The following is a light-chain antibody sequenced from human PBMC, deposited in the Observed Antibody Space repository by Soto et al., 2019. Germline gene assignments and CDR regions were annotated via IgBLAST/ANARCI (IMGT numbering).Light chain of an antibody. CDR2: AAS. V-gene: IGKV1-27*01. J-gene: IGKJ1*01. CDR1: QRIDNF. Sequence: DIHVAQSRSSLSASVGDGVTITCRSSQRIDNFLAWYQQKPGKVPRLLIYAASTLESGVRSRFSGSGTGIDFTLTISSVQSEDLGTCYCQKYSSGSRSFGQGTKLEI. CDR3: QKYSSGSRS.